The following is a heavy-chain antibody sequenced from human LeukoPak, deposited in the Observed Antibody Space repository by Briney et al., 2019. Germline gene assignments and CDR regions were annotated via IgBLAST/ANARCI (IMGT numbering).Heavy chain of an antibody. CDR1: GFTFKSYA. CDR3: AKDLVDGTGDGWAGDYFDH. V-gene: IGHV3-23*01. D-gene: IGHD7-27*01. J-gene: IGHJ4*02. CDR2: ISASGVGT. Sequence: QPGGSLRLSCAASGFTFKSYAMAWVRQAPGEGLEWVSGISASGVGTWYADSVKGRFTISRDNSRNSLYLQMNSLRAEDRAVYYCAKDLVDGTGDGWAGDYFDHWGQGTLVTVSS.